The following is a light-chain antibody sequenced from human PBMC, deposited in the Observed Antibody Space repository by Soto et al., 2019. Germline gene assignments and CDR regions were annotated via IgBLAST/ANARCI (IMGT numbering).Light chain of an antibody. CDR2: GAS. V-gene: IGKV3-15*01. Sequence: ETVMTQSPATLSVSRGERATLSCRASQSISRNLAWYQQKPGQAPRLLIYGASTRATGIPARFSGRGSGTEFSLTISRLQSEDFAVYYCQQYHNWPPVTFGGGTKVEIK. J-gene: IGKJ4*01. CDR3: QQYHNWPPVT. CDR1: QSISRN.